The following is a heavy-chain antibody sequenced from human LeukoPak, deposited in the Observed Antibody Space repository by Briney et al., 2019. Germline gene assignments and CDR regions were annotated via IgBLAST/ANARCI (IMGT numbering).Heavy chain of an antibody. CDR3: AKAGGTMIATRFDP. J-gene: IGHJ5*02. CDR2: SSGSGGST. D-gene: IGHD3-22*01. Sequence: GGSLRLSCAATGFIFSSYAMHWVRQAPGKGLEWVSASSGSGGSTYYADSVKGRFTISRDNSKNTLYLQMNSLRAEDTAVYYCAKAGGTMIATRFDPWGQGTLVTVSS. V-gene: IGHV3-23*01. CDR1: GFIFSSYA.